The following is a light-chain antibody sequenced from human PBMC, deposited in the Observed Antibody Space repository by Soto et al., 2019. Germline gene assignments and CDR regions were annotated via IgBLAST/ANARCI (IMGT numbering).Light chain of an antibody. Sequence: DIQMTQSPSTLSGSVGDRVTITCRASQTISSWLAWYQQKPGKAPKLLIYDASSLESGAPSRFSGSGSGTEFTLTISSLQPDDFATYYCQQYNSYSGTFGQGTKVDIK. CDR1: QTISSW. CDR2: DAS. V-gene: IGKV1-5*01. J-gene: IGKJ1*01. CDR3: QQYNSYSGT.